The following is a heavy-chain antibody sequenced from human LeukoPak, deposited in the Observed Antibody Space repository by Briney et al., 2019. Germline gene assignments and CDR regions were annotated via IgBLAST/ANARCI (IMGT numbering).Heavy chain of an antibody. CDR3: ARGGSSSSPFDY. J-gene: IGHJ4*02. CDR1: GGSISSYY. V-gene: IGHV4-59*12. CDR2: IYYSGST. D-gene: IGHD6-6*01. Sequence: SETLSLTCTVSGGSISSYYWSWIRQPPGKGLEWIGYIYYSGSTNYNPSLKSRVTISVDTSKNQFSLKLSSVTAADTAVYYCARGGSSSSPFDYWGQGTLVTVSS.